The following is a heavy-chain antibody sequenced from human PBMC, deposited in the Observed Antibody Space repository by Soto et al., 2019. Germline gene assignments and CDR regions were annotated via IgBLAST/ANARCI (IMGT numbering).Heavy chain of an antibody. V-gene: IGHV3-11*01. CDR2: ISSSGSNI. CDR1: GFIFSDYY. Sequence: RGSLRLSCAASGFIFSDYYMSWIRQAPGKGLEWVSYISSSGSNIYYADSLKGRFTISRDNAKNSLFLQMNSLRAEDTAVYYCARIHSGPYFYYMDVWGKGTTVTVSS. J-gene: IGHJ6*03. CDR3: ARIHSGPYFYYMDV. D-gene: IGHD3-10*01.